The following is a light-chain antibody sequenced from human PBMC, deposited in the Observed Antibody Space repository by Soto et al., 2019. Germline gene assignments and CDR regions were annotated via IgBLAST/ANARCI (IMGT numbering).Light chain of an antibody. CDR2: DAS. CDR1: QSVSSSY. Sequence: EIVLTQSPGTLSFSPGERPTLSGRSSQSVSSSYLAWYQQKPGQAPRLLISDASTRATGIPARFSGSGSGTDFTLTISSLQPEDFATYYCQQSYSTSWTFGQGTKVDI. V-gene: IGKV3D-20*02. CDR3: QQSYSTSWT. J-gene: IGKJ1*01.